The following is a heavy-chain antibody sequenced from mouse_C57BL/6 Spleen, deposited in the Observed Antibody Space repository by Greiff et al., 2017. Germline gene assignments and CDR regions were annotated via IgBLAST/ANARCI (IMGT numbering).Heavy chain of an antibody. CDR1: GYTFTSYT. CDR3: VPRGDYGNFDY. CDR2: INPSSGYT. V-gene: IGHV1-4*01. D-gene: IGHD1-2*01. J-gene: IGHJ2*01. Sequence: QVQLQQSGAELARPGASVKMSCKASGYTFTSYTMHWVKQRPGQGLEWIGYINPSSGYTKYNQKFKDKATLTADKSSSTAYMQLSSLTSEDSAVYYCVPRGDYGNFDYWGQGTTLTVSS.